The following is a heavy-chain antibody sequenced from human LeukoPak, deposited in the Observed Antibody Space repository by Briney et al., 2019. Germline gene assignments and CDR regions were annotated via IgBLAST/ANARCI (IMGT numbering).Heavy chain of an antibody. Sequence: ASVKVSCKASGYTFTGYYMHWVRQAPGQGLEWMGWINPNSGGTNYAQKFQGRVTMTRDTSISTAYMELSRLRSDDTAVYYCAREGGRGDDYYYYMDVWGKGTTVTISS. J-gene: IGHJ6*03. CDR2: INPNSGGT. V-gene: IGHV1-2*02. CDR1: GYTFTGYY. CDR3: AREGGRGDDYYYYMDV. D-gene: IGHD1-26*01.